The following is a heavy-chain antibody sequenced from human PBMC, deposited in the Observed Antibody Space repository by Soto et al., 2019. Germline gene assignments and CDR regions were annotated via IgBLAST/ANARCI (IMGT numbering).Heavy chain of an antibody. CDR2: ISYDGSNK. D-gene: IGHD3-16*01. V-gene: IGHV3-30*18. J-gene: IGHJ6*02. CDR3: AKDCGRDV. CDR1: GFTFSSYG. Sequence: PGGSLRLSCAASGFTFSSYGMHWVRQAPGKGLEWVAVISYDGSNKYYADSVKGRFTISRDNSKNTLYLQMNSLRAEDTAVYYCAKDCGRDVWGQGTTVTVSS.